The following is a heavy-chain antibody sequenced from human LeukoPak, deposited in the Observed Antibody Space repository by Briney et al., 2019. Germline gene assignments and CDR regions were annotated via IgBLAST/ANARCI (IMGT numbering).Heavy chain of an antibody. CDR1: GGSISSSSYY. D-gene: IGHD6-19*01. CDR2: IYYSGST. Sequence: SETLSLTCTVSGGSISSSSYYWGWIRQPPGKGLEWIGSIYYSGSTYYNPSLKSRVTISVDTSKNQFSLQLSSVTAADTAVYYCARRVLRGWVFDSWGQGTLVTVSS. V-gene: IGHV4-39*07. CDR3: ARRVLRGWVFDS. J-gene: IGHJ4*02.